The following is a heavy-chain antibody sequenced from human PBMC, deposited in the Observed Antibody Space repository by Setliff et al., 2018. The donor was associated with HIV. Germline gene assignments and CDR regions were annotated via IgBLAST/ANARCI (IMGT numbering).Heavy chain of an antibody. CDR3: ARAADYHDSSGYWAPPRYFDY. V-gene: IGHV4-39*07. CDR2: INHSGST. D-gene: IGHD3-22*01. Sequence: PSETLSLTCTVSGGSVGSSSYYWSWIRQPPGKGLEWIGEINHSGSTNYNPSLKSRVSISVDTSKKQFSLKLSSVSAADTAVYYCARAADYHDSSGYWAPPRYFDYWGQGTLVTVSS. CDR1: GGSVGSSSYY. J-gene: IGHJ4*02.